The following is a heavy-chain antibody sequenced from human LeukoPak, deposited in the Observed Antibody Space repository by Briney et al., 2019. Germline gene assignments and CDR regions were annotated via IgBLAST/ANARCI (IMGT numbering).Heavy chain of an antibody. Sequence: GASVTVSCKASGYSFPTNDINWVRQAAGQGREWLGWINPNSGNAGYAQKFRGRVSMTRDTSTRTVYLELRSLKFEDTAVSFCARKIGDAGSYPNWGERALVTVSS. J-gene: IGHJ1*01. CDR2: INPNSGNA. D-gene: IGHD3-10*01. CDR3: ARKIGDAGSYPN. CDR1: GYSFPTND. V-gene: IGHV1-8*01.